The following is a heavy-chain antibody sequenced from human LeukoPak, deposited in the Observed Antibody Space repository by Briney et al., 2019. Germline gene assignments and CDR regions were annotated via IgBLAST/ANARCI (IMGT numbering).Heavy chain of an antibody. CDR1: GFTFSSYA. CDR2: ISGSGGST. V-gene: IGHV3-23*01. Sequence: GGSLRLSCAASGFTFSSYAMSWVRQAPGKGLEWVSAISGSGGSTYYADSVKGRFTISRDNSKNTLYLQMNSLRAEDTAVYYCVNYYGSGSYYNFDYWGQGILVTVSS. CDR3: VNYYGSGSYYNFDY. J-gene: IGHJ4*02. D-gene: IGHD3-10*01.